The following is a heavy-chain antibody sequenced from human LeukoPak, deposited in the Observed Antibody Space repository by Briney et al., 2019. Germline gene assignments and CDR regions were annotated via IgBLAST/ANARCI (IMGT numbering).Heavy chain of an antibody. CDR3: AINSGSYHYFDY. CDR1: GFTFSSYA. CDR2: ISYDGSNK. J-gene: IGHJ4*02. Sequence: GGSLRLSCAASGFTFSSYAMHWVRKAPGKGXXXXXVISYDGSNKYYADSVKGRFTISRDNSKNTLYLQMNSLRAEDTAVYYCAINSGSYHYFDYWGQGTLVTVSS. D-gene: IGHD1-26*01. V-gene: IGHV3-30-3*01.